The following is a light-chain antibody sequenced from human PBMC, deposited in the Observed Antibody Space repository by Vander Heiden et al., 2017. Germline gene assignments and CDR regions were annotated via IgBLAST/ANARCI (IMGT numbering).Light chain of an antibody. Sequence: SVLAPPPSGFRGPGRGVTISCTGSSSNIGAGYDVHWYQHLPGKAPKLLMYGNTNRPSGVPDRFSGSKSGTSASLVITGLQAADEADYSCQSYDSSLSAYVFGGGTKLTVL. CDR2: GNT. CDR1: SSNIGAGYD. V-gene: IGLV1-40*01. J-gene: IGLJ2*01. CDR3: QSYDSSLSAYV.